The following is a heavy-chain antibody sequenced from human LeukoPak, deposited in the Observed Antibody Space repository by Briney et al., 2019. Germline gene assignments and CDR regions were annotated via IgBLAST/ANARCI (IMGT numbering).Heavy chain of an antibody. Sequence: SETLSLTCAVYGGSFSGYYWSWIRQPPGKGLEWIGEINHSGSTNYNPSLKSRVTISVDTSKNQFSLKLSSVTAADTAVYYCARGQDLHIAVVPAASSFDYWGQGTLVTVSS. V-gene: IGHV4-34*01. CDR3: ARGQDLHIAVVPAASSFDY. J-gene: IGHJ4*02. D-gene: IGHD2-2*01. CDR2: INHSGST. CDR1: GGSFSGYY.